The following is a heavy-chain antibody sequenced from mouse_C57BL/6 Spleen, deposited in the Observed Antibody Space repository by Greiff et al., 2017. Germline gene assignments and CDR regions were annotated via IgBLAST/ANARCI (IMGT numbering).Heavy chain of an antibody. J-gene: IGHJ1*03. D-gene: IGHD2-5*01. CDR1: GFTFSDYG. V-gene: IGHV5-15*01. CDR3: ARMGSNHGYFDV. Sequence: EVKLVESGGGLVQPGGSLKLSCAASGFTFSDYGMAWVRQAPRKGPEWVAFISNLAYSIYSADTVTGRFTISRENAKNTLYLEMSSLRSEETAMYYCARMGSNHGYFDVWGTGTTVTVSS. CDR2: ISNLAYSI.